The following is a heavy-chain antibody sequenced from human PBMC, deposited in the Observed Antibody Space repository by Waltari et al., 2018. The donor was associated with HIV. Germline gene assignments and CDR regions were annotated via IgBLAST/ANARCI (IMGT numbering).Heavy chain of an antibody. CDR3: VQDIWRAPRPTYYYYGMDV. J-gene: IGHJ6*02. D-gene: IGHD6-6*01. CDR1: VMTVCLFA. V-gene: IGHV3-9*01. CDR2: INRNSGTR. Sequence: ELQLVGPGGDLVQLGSSLILSCAASVMTVCLFALVGGRVSPGKDQGWVASINRNSGTRGYADSGKGRFTISRNNPKNSLYLQLNRLRTEDAAVYYWVQDIWRAPRPTYYYYGMDVWGQGTTVTVPS.